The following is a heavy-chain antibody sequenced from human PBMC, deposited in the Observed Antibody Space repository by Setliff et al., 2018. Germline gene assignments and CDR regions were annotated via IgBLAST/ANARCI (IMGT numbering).Heavy chain of an antibody. Sequence: PGGSLRLSCAASGFTFSGYGMHWVRQAPGKGLEWVTFIQYDGTKKNYADSVNGRFTVSRDNSINTLYLQMNSLRTEDTAVYYCARGRKYRAVYFFDYWGQGALVTVSS. CDR3: ARGRKYRAVYFFDY. V-gene: IGHV3-30*02. D-gene: IGHD1-1*01. J-gene: IGHJ4*02. CDR1: GFTFSGYG. CDR2: IQYDGTKK.